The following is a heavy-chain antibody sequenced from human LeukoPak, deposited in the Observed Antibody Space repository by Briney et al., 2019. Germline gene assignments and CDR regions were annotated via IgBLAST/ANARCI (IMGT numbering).Heavy chain of an antibody. V-gene: IGHV3-30-3*01. CDR3: ARGGNAATY. J-gene: IGHJ4*02. CDR2: ISYDGSNK. Sequence: GGSLRLSCAASGFTFSSYAMHWVRQAPGKGLEWVAVISYDGSNKYYADSVKGRFTISRDNSKNTLYLQMNSLRAEGTAVYYCARGGNAATYWGQGTLVTVSS. D-gene: IGHD3-10*01. CDR1: GFTFSSYA.